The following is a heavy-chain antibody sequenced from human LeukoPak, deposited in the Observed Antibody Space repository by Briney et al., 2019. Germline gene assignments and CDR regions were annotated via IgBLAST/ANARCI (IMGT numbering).Heavy chain of an antibody. V-gene: IGHV3-15*01. J-gene: IGHJ3*02. CDR3: PTNPGGGDPI. CDR1: GLTFTNAW. D-gene: IGHD3-16*01. CDR2: IKSKIDGGTS. Sequence: GGSLRLSCATSGLTFTNAWMSWFRQAPGKGLEWVGRIKSKIDGGTSDYAAPVQGRFTISRDDSKNILYLQMNSLKIEDTAVYYWPTNPGGGDPIWGQGTMVTVFS.